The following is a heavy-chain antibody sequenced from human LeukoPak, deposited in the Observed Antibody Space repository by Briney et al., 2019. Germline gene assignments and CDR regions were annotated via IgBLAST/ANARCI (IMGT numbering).Heavy chain of an antibody. CDR1: RYTFTSYD. CDR2: MNPNTGRT. CDR3: ARLSQTPDYYTLGGYYYLGY. V-gene: IGHV1-8*01. Sequence: ASVKVSCKASRYTFTSYDINWVRAAAGHGLEWMGWMNPNTGRTGYAQKFQGRITMTRDTSINTAYMELTNLRSEDTAIYYCARLSQTPDYYTLGGYYYLGYWGQGTPVTVSS. D-gene: IGHD3-10*01. J-gene: IGHJ4*02.